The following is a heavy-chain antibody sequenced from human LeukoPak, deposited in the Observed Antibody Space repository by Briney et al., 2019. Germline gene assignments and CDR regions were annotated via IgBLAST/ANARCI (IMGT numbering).Heavy chain of an antibody. CDR3: AKDISLRGYNYGGFTAFDY. D-gene: IGHD5-24*01. CDR2: IKQDESER. V-gene: IGHV3-7*03. Sequence: PGGSLRLSCEASGFSFSSYWMAWVRQPPGKGPEWVANIKQDESERYSVDSVKGRFIISRDNAKNSLYLQMNSLRAEDTALYYCAKDISLRGYNYGGFTAFDYWGQGTLVTVSS. J-gene: IGHJ4*02. CDR1: GFSFSSYW.